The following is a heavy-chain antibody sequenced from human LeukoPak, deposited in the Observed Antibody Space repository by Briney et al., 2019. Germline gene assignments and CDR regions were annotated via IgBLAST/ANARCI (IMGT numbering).Heavy chain of an antibody. V-gene: IGHV4-34*01. CDR2: INHSGST. Sequence: SETLSLTCTVSGGSFSGYYWSWIRQPPGKGLEWIGEINHSGSTNYNPSLKSRVTISVDTSKNQFSLKLSSVTAADTAVYYCARGMGYYDSCSQEDRDIWGQGTMVTVSS. D-gene: IGHD3-22*01. CDR3: ARGMGYYDSCSQEDRDI. CDR1: GGSFSGYY. J-gene: IGHJ3*02.